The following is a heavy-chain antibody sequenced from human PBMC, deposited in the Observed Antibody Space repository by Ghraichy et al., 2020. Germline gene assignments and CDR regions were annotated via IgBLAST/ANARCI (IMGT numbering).Heavy chain of an antibody. V-gene: IGHV3-23*01. CDR3: AKDITMIVVVTYFDY. CDR1: GFTFSSYA. CDR2: ISGSGGST. Sequence: GESLNISCAASGFTFSSYAMSWVRQAPGKGLEWVSAISGSGGSTYYADSVKGRFTISRDNSKNTLYLQMNSLRAEDTAVYYCAKDITMIVVVTYFDYWGQGTLVNVSS. D-gene: IGHD3-22*01. J-gene: IGHJ4*02.